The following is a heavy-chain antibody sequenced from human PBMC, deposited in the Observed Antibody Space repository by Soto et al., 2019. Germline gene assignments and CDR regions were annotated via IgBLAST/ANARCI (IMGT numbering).Heavy chain of an antibody. D-gene: IGHD6-13*01. J-gene: IGHJ4*02. Sequence: EVQLLESGGGLVQPGGSLRLSCAASGFTFSSYAMNWVRQAPGKGLEWDSVISGSGGSTYYADSVKGRFTISRDNSKNTLYLQMNSLRAEDTAVYYCARRGPGTYFDYWGQGTLVTVSS. CDR2: ISGSGGST. V-gene: IGHV3-23*01. CDR1: GFTFSSYA. CDR3: ARRGPGTYFDY.